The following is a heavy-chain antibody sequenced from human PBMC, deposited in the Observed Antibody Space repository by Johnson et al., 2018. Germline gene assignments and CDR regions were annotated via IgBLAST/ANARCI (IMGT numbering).Heavy chain of an antibody. CDR1: GFTFDDYA. CDR3: AREDYGMDV. J-gene: IGHJ6*02. CDR2: IYSGGST. Sequence: QVQLVQSGGGVVQSGRSLRLSCAASGFTFDDYAMHWVRQAPGKGLEWVSVIYSGGSTYYADSVKGRFTISRDNSKNTLYLQMNSLRAEDTAVYYCAREDYGMDVWGQGTTVTVSS. V-gene: IGHV3-NL1*01.